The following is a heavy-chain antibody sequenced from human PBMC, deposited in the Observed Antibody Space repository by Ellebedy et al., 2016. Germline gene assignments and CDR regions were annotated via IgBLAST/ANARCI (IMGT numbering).Heavy chain of an antibody. J-gene: IGHJ5*02. D-gene: IGHD2-2*01. Sequence: GGSLRLSXAASGFKFGDYHMAWIRQTPEKGLEWISHISSGSNDIYFADSVRGRFSISRDNSKNTLYLQMNSLTAEDTAVYYCAKALQGVVVLHWFHPWGQGTLVTVSS. V-gene: IGHV3-11*05. CDR1: GFKFGDYH. CDR2: ISSGSNDI. CDR3: AKALQGVVVLHWFHP.